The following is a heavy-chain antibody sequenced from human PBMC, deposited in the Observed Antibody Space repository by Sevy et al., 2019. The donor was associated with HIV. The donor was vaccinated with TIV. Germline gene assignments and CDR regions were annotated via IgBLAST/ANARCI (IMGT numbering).Heavy chain of an antibody. Sequence: GGSLRLSCVASGFTFSTYGMHWVRQAPGKGLEWVGRIKSKTNGGTTDYAAPVEGRFTISRDDSKKTLYLQMNSLKTEDTAVYYCTTDLEYQLERYYFNYWGQGTLVTVSS. CDR2: IKSKTNGGTT. CDR3: TTDLEYQLERYYFNY. CDR1: GFTFSTYG. J-gene: IGHJ4*02. V-gene: IGHV3-15*01. D-gene: IGHD2-2*01.